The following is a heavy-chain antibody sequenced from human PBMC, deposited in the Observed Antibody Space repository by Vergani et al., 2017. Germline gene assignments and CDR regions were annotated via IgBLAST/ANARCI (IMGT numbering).Heavy chain of an antibody. J-gene: IGHJ5*01. V-gene: IGHV3-74*03. CDR2: IKSDGSIT. CDR1: GFSFNSYW. CDR3: ARASCIETCYMANWLDS. D-gene: IGHD5-24*01. Sequence: DVHLAESGGGFFQPGGSLRLSCSASGFSFNSYWMHWVRQVPGKGLLWVSRIKSDGSITAYADSVKGRFTISRDNAQNTLYLQMNSLRVEDTGVYYCARASCIETCYMANWLDSWGQGTLGTVSS.